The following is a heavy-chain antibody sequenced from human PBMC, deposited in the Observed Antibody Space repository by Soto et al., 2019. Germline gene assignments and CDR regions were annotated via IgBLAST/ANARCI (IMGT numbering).Heavy chain of an antibody. J-gene: IGHJ3*02. D-gene: IGHD1-1*01. CDR3: ARVERGTATTVVDAFDI. V-gene: IGHV4-34*01. Sequence: QVQLQQWGAGLLKPSETLSLTCAVYGGFVSSGSYYWSWIRQPPGKGLEWIGAMSHSGGTHFNLSLMIRVTISVDTSKNQFSLKMSSVTAADTALYSCARVERGTATTVVDAFDIWGPGTMVTVSS. CDR1: GGFVSSGSYY. CDR2: MSHSGGT.